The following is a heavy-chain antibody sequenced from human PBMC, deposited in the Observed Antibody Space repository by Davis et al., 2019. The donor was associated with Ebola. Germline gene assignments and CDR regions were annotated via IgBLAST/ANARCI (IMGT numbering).Heavy chain of an antibody. CDR2: LGLSADT. V-gene: IGHV3-23*01. CDR1: GFVFSNYV. Sequence: GESLKISCAASGFVFSNYVMSWVRRAPGKGLEWVSTLGLSADTYYADSVKGRFTISRDNSKNTLHLQMNSLGVEDTAIYYCAKDTSNVWFDVWGQGTMVTVAS. CDR3: AKDTSNVWFDV. J-gene: IGHJ3*01. D-gene: IGHD6-19*01.